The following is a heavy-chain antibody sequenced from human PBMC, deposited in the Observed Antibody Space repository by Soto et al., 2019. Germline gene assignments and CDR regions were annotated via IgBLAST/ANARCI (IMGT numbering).Heavy chain of an antibody. CDR2: ISYDGSNK. D-gene: IGHD2-15*01. V-gene: IGHV3-30-3*01. J-gene: IGHJ4*02. CDR1: GFTFSSYA. Sequence: VGSLRLSCAASGFTFSSYAMHWVRQAPGKGLEWVAVISYDGSNKYYADSVKGRFTISRDNSKNTLYLQMNSLRAEDTAVYYCARSPRSIVVVVAATRETYYFDYWGQGTLVTVSS. CDR3: ARSPRSIVVVVAATRETYYFDY.